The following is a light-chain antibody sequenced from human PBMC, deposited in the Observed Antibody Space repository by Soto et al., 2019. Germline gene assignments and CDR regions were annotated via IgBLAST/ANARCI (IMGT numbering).Light chain of an antibody. Sequence: EIVMTQSPATLSVSPGERATLSCRASQSVSSNFAWYQQKPGQAPRLLIYGASTRATGIPARFSGSGSGTEFPLTNSRLQSEDFAVYYCQQYNNWPSWTFGQGTKVEIK. J-gene: IGKJ1*01. V-gene: IGKV3-15*01. CDR3: QQYNNWPSWT. CDR2: GAS. CDR1: QSVSSN.